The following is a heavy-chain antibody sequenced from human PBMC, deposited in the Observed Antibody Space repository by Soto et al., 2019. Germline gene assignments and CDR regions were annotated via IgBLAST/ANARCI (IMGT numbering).Heavy chain of an antibody. V-gene: IGHV3-33*01. J-gene: IGHJ5*02. CDR3: AALTHANLLGGLDP. Sequence: PGGSLRLSCRASGFTFRKYGMHWVRQAPGKGLEWVAIIWLDGPNQYYADSVKGRFTISRDNSRNTVDLQMNSLRVEDTAVYYCAALTHANLLGGLDPWGQGTLVTVSS. CDR1: GFTFRKYG. D-gene: IGHD1-26*01. CDR2: IWLDGPNQ.